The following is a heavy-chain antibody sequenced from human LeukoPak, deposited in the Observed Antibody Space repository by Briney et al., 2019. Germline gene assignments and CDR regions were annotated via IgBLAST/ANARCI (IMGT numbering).Heavy chain of an antibody. CDR3: ARGGGSCYSCWFDP. CDR1: GGSISSGGYY. V-gene: IGHV4-31*03. D-gene: IGHD2-15*01. J-gene: IGHJ5*02. Sequence: PSETLSLTCTVSGGSISSGGYYWSWIRQHPGKGLEWIGYIYYSGSTYYNPSVKIRVTISVDTSKNQFSLKLSSVTAADTAVYYCARGGGSCYSCWFDPWGQGTLVTVSS. CDR2: IYYSGST.